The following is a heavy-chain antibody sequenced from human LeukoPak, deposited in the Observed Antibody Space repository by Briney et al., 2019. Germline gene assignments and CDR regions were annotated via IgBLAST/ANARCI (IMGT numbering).Heavy chain of an antibody. CDR2: INHSGST. V-gene: IGHV4-34*01. D-gene: IGHD6-13*01. CDR1: GGSFCGYF. CDR3: ARGISLAVAYKAGFDD. Sequence: SETLSLTRAVYGGSFCGYFWRWVRPPPRKRLGWVGEINHSGSTNYKPSVESRVTMSVHPSKNQFSRKVSSVTGADTSVYLCARGISLAVAYKAGFDDGGQGTLVTVSS. J-gene: IGHJ4*02.